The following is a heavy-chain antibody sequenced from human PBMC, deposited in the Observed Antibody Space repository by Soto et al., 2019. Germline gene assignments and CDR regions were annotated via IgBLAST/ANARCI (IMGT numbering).Heavy chain of an antibody. V-gene: IGHV2-5*01. CDR1: GFSLSTSGVG. J-gene: IGHJ3*02. CDR2: IYWNDDK. Sequence: SGPTLVNPTQTLTLTCTFSGFSLSTSGVGVGWIRQPPGKALEWLALIYWNDDKRYSPSLKSRLTITKDTSKNQVVLTMTNMDPVDTATYYCAHRPWPDSSWIEAKGAFDIWGQGTMVTVSS. D-gene: IGHD6-13*01. CDR3: AHRPWPDSSWIEAKGAFDI.